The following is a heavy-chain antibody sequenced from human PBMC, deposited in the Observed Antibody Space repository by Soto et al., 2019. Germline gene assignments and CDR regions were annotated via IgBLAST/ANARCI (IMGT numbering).Heavy chain of an antibody. CDR1: GGSISSGGYY. V-gene: IGHV4-31*03. Sequence: SETLSLTCTVSGGSISSGGYYWSWIRQHPGKGLEWIGYIYYSGSTYYNPSLKSRVTISVDTSKNQFSLKLSSVTAADTAVYYCARVLFSYYGSGSYYIFDYWGQGTLVTVSS. J-gene: IGHJ4*02. CDR2: IYYSGST. CDR3: ARVLFSYYGSGSYYIFDY. D-gene: IGHD3-10*01.